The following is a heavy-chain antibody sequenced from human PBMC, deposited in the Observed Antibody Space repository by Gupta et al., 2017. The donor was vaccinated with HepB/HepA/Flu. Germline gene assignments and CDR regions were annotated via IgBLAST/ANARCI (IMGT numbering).Heavy chain of an antibody. J-gene: IGHJ4*02. CDR3: TTDLPDMVRGVYFDY. Sequence: EVQLVESGGGLVKPGGFLRLSCAASGFTFSNAWMSWVRQAPGKGLEWVGRIKSKTDGGTTDYAAPVKGRFTISRDDSKNTLYLQMNSLKTEDTAVYYCTTDLPDMVRGVYFDYWGQGTLVTVSS. D-gene: IGHD3-10*01. CDR2: IKSKTDGGTT. V-gene: IGHV3-15*01. CDR1: GFTFSNAW.